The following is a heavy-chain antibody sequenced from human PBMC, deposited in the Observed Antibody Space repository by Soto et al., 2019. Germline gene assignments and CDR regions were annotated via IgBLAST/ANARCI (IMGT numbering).Heavy chain of an antibody. CDR1: GYTFTSYD. Sequence: ASVKVSCKASGYTFTSYDINWVRQATGQGLEWMGWMNPNSGNTGYAQKFQGRVTMTRNTSISTAYMELSSLRSEDTAVYYCVRGVITLYYYSGMDVWGQGTTVTAAS. CDR3: VRGVITLYYYSGMDV. CDR2: MNPNSGNT. J-gene: IGHJ6*02. D-gene: IGHD3-22*01. V-gene: IGHV1-8*01.